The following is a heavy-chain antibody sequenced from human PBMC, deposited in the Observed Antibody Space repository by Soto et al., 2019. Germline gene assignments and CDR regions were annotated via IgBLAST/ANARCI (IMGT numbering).Heavy chain of an antibody. Sequence: ASVKVSCKASGYTFTSYGISWVRQAPGQGLEWMGWISAYNGNTNYAQKLQGRVTMTTDTSTSTAYMELRSLRSDDTAVYYCARADIVVVPAAPDPWGQGTLVTVSS. CDR3: ARADIVVVPAAPDP. CDR1: GYTFTSYG. D-gene: IGHD2-2*01. J-gene: IGHJ5*02. V-gene: IGHV1-18*01. CDR2: ISAYNGNT.